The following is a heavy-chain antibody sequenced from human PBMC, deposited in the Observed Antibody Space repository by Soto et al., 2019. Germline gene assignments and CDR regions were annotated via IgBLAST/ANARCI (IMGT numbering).Heavy chain of an antibody. CDR3: ARKSTVTTCFDY. V-gene: IGHV4-59*12. CDR1: GGSISSYY. D-gene: IGHD4-17*01. J-gene: IGHJ4*02. Sequence: SCTVSGGSISSYYWSWIRQPPGKGLEWIGYIYYSGSTHYNPSLKSRITMSVDTSKNQFSLKLSSVTAADTAVYYCARKSTVTTCFDYWGQGTLVTVSS. CDR2: IYYSGST.